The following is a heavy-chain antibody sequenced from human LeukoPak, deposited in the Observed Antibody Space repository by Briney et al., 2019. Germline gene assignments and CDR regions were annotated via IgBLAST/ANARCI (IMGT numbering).Heavy chain of an antibody. D-gene: IGHD3-22*01. V-gene: IGHV4-59*01. Sequence: SDTLSLTCAVYGRSLSSYYWSWIRQPPGKGLEWIGYIYYSGSTNYNPSLKSRVTISVDTSKNQFSLKLSSVTAADTAVYYCAKDRDSSGYWYALDYWGQGTMVSLSS. CDR1: GRSLSSYY. CDR3: AKDRDSSGYWYALDY. J-gene: IGHJ4*02. CDR2: IYYSGST.